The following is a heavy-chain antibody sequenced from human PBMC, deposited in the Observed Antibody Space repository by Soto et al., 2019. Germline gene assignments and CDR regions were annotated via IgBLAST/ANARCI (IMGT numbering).Heavy chain of an antibody. J-gene: IGHJ6*02. CDR1: GVSISSYY. V-gene: IGHV4-59*01. CDR2: IYYSGST. D-gene: IGHD3-10*01. Sequence: QVQLQESGPGLVKPSETLSLTCTVSGVSISSYYWSWIRQPPGKGLEWIGYIYYSGSTNYNPSLKSRVTISVDTSKNQFSLKLSSVTAADTAVDYCARGLGGSRGMAVWGQGTTVTVSS. CDR3: ARGLGGSRGMAV.